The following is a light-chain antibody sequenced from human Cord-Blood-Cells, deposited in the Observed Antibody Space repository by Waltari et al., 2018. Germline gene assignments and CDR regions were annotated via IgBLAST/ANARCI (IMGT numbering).Light chain of an antibody. CDR3: QQYYSTPPT. CDR2: WAS. Sequence: DILMTQSPDSLALSLGERPTITGKSSQSVLYSSNNKNYLAWYQQKPGQPPKLLIYWASTRESGVPDRFSGSGSGTDFTLTISSLQAEDVAVYYCQQYYSTPPTFGQGTKVEIK. V-gene: IGKV4-1*01. J-gene: IGKJ1*01. CDR1: QSVLYSSNNKNY.